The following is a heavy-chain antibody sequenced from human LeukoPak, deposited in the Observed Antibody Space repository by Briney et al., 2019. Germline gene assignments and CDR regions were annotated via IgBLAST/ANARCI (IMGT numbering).Heavy chain of an antibody. D-gene: IGHD3-3*01. J-gene: IGHJ6*03. CDR1: GGSISSYY. V-gene: IGHV4-34*01. CDR2: INHSGST. Sequence: PSETLSLTCTVSGGSISSYYWSWIRQPPGQGLEWIGEINHSGSTNYNPSLTSRVTISVDTSKNQFSLKLSSVTAADTAVYYCARAITIFGVVTFGVHRYMDVWGKGTTVTVSS. CDR3: ARAITIFGVVTFGVHRYMDV.